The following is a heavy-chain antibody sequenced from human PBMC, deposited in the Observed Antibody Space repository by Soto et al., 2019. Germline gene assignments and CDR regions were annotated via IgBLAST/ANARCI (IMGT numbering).Heavy chain of an antibody. CDR2: ISTDNGNT. D-gene: IGHD3-22*01. J-gene: IGHJ4*02. V-gene: IGHV1-18*01. CDR1: GYTFTSSE. CDR3: ARAPPTYYYDSSGSHY. Sequence: ASVKVSCKASGYTFTSSEISWVRQAPGQGLEWLGWISTDNGNTNYAQHLQGRVSLTTDTSTSTAYMDMRSLRSDDTAVYYCARAPPTYYYDSSGSHYWGQGTLVTVSS.